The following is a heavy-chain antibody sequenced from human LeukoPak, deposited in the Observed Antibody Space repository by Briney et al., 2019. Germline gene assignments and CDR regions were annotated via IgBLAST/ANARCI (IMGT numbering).Heavy chain of an antibody. CDR2: ITPMFGTA. CDR1: GGTFSSYA. J-gene: IGHJ1*01. V-gene: IGHV1-69*13. Sequence: SVKVSCKASGGTFSSYAINWVRQAPGQGLEWMGGITPMFGTAKYAQKFQGRVTITAGESTSTAYMELSSLRSEDTAVYYCARDSSEFRSLIFHWGQGTLVTVSS. CDR3: ARDSSEFRSLIFH. D-gene: IGHD3-9*01.